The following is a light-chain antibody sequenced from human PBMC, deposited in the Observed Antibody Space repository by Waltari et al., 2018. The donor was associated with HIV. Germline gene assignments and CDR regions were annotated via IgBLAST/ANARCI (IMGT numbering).Light chain of an antibody. CDR2: GHS. J-gene: IGLJ1*01. CDR1: SPNIGAGYD. V-gene: IGLV1-40*01. CDR3: QSYDSSLSGATV. Sequence: QPVLTQPPSVSGAPGQRVTTSCTGSSPNIGAGYDVHWYPQLPGTAPKLLIFGHSNRPSEAPGRFSGSKSATAASLAITGLRAEDEADYYCQSYDSSLSGATVFGTGTKVTV.